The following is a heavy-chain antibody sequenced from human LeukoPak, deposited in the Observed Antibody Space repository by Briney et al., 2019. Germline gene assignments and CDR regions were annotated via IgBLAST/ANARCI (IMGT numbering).Heavy chain of an antibody. J-gene: IGHJ4*02. V-gene: IGHV4-34*01. Sequence: SETLSLTCAVYGGSFSGYYWSWIRQPPGKGLEWIGEINHSGSTNYNPSLKSRVTISVDTSKNQFSLELSSVTAADTAVYYCARGASRSSPFDYWGQGTLVTVSS. CDR3: ARGASRSSPFDY. CDR2: INHSGST. CDR1: GGSFSGYY. D-gene: IGHD6-6*01.